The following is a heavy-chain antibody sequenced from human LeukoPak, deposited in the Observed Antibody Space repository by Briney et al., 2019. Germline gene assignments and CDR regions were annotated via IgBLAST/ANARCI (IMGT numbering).Heavy chain of an antibody. CDR2: IYYSGST. Sequence: SETLSLTCTVSGGSINSYYWSWIRQPPGKGQEWIASIYYSGSTHYNPSLKSRVTISVDTSKNQFSLRLSSVTAADTAVYYCARHSVSSPHYFDYWGQGILVSVSS. CDR3: ARHSVSSPHYFDY. J-gene: IGHJ4*02. D-gene: IGHD1-26*01. V-gene: IGHV4-59*08. CDR1: GGSINSYY.